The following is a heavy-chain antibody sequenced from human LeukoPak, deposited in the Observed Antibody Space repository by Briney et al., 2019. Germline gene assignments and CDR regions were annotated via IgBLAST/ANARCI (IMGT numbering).Heavy chain of an antibody. V-gene: IGHV3-30-3*01. CDR3: ARATILEWYPGYFDY. CDR2: ISYDGSNK. J-gene: IGHJ4*02. Sequence: GGSLRLSCAASGFTFSSYAMHWVRHAPGKGLEWVAVISYDGSNKYYADSVKGRFTISRDNSKNTLYLQMNSLRAEDTAVYYCARATILEWYPGYFDYWGQGTLVTVSS. CDR1: GFTFSSYA. D-gene: IGHD3-3*01.